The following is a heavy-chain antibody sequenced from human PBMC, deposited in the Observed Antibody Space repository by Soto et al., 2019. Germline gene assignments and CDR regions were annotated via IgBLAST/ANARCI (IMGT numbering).Heavy chain of an antibody. CDR3: AREWAWGMDV. CDR1: GFIFSSQG. D-gene: IGHD1-26*01. Sequence: GSLRLSCAASGFIFSSQGMKWVRQVPGKGLEWLSYINSGSTTIYYADSVKGRFTISRDNAKNSVYLQMNSLRDEDTAVYYCAREWAWGMDVWGQGTTVTVSS. CDR2: INSGSTTI. J-gene: IGHJ6*02. V-gene: IGHV3-48*02.